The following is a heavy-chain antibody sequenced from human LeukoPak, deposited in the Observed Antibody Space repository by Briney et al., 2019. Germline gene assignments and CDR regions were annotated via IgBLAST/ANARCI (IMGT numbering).Heavy chain of an antibody. V-gene: IGHV1-18*01. Sequence: ASVKVSCKASGYTFTSYSISWVRQAPGQGLEWMGWISAYNGNTNYAQKLQGRVTMTTDTSTSTAYMELRSLRSDDTAVYYCARDPPMRYCSGGSCLPSYYYYGMDVWGQGTTVTVSS. J-gene: IGHJ6*02. D-gene: IGHD2-15*01. CDR1: GYTFTSYS. CDR3: ARDPPMRYCSGGSCLPSYYYYGMDV. CDR2: ISAYNGNT.